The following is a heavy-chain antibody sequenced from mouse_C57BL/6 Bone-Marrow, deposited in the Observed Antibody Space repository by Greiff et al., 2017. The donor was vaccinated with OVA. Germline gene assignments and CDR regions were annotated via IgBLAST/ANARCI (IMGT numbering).Heavy chain of an antibody. J-gene: IGHJ4*01. CDR3: ARRTGLYYYAMDY. V-gene: IGHV1-9*01. CDR2: SLPGSGST. CDR1: GDACTGYV. D-gene: IGHD4-1*01. Sequence: QVQLKQSGAELMKPGASVKISGQASGDACTGYVTEWAPQSPVHSLEGIGESLPGSGSTNYNEKFKGKATFTADTSSNTAYMQLSSLTTEDSAIYYCARRTGLYYYAMDYWGQGTSVTVSS.